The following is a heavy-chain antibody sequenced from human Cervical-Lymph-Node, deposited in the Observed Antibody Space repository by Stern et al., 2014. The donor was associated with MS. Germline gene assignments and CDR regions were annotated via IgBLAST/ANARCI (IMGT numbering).Heavy chain of an antibody. J-gene: IGHJ6*02. CDR3: ARSSSPSPYYYYGMDV. CDR2: IWYDGSNK. Sequence: VQLEESVGGVVQPGRSLRLSCAASGFTFSSYGMHWVRQAPGKGLEWVAVIWYDGSNKYYADSVKGRFTISRDNSKNTLYLQMNSLRAEDTAVYYCARSSSPSPYYYYGMDVWGQGTTVTVSS. CDR1: GFTFSSYG. V-gene: IGHV3-33*01. D-gene: IGHD6-13*01.